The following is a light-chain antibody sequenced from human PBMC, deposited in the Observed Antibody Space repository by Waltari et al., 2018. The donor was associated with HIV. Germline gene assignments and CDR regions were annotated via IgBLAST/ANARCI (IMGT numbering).Light chain of an antibody. V-gene: IGLV1-47*01. Sequence: QSVLTQPPSASGTPGPRVTISSSGSSSNIGRNYVSWYQQLPGTAPKLLIYRSNQRPSGVPDRFSGSKSGTSASLAISGLRSEDEADYYCAAWDDSLSGPVFGGGTKLTVL. CDR3: AAWDDSLSGPV. CDR1: SSNIGRNY. CDR2: RSN. J-gene: IGLJ3*02.